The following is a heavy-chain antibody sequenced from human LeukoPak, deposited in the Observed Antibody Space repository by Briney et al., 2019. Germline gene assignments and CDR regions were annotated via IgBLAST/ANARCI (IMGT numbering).Heavy chain of an antibody. D-gene: IGHD2-15*01. V-gene: IGHV1-2*02. CDR3: ARDLGGYPFFMDV. CDR2: INPNSGGT. CDR1: GYTFTGYY. Sequence: ASVKVSCKASGYTFTGYYMHWVRQAPGQGLEWMGWINPNSGGTNYAQKFQGRVTMTRDTSISTAYMELSSLRSDDTAVYYCARDLGGYPFFMDVWGKGITVTVSS. J-gene: IGHJ6*03.